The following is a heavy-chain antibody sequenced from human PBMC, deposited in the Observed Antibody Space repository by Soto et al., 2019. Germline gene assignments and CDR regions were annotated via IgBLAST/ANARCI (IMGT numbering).Heavy chain of an antibody. CDR2: IYYSGTT. CDR3: ARLAPIAAADGMDV. V-gene: IGHV4-59*08. D-gene: IGHD6-13*01. J-gene: IGHJ6*02. Sequence: PSETLSLTCTVSGGSINNFYWSWIRQSPGKGLEWIAYIYYSGTTYYNPSLKSRVIISVDTSKNQFSLKLSSVTAADTAVYYCARLAPIAAADGMDVWGQGTTVTVSS. CDR1: GGSINNFY.